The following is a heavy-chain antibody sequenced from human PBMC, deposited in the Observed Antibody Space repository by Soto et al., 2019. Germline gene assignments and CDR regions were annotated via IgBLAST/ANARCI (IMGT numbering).Heavy chain of an antibody. Sequence: EVQLLESGGGLVQPGGSLRLSCPASGFTFSNYAINWVRQAPGKGLDWVSTISSSSGSTYYADSVKGRFTISRDNSKNFLYLQMNSLRGDDTAVYYCAKVGSERYSGQHSDYWGQGTLVTISS. CDR2: ISSSSGST. J-gene: IGHJ4*02. CDR1: GFTFSNYA. CDR3: AKVGSERYSGQHSDY. D-gene: IGHD5-12*01. V-gene: IGHV3-23*01.